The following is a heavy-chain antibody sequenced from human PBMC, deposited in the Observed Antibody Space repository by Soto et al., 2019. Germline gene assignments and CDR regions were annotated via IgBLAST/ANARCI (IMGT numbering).Heavy chain of an antibody. CDR3: AKDMCRGRFLEWLSFDY. CDR1: GFTFDDYA. CDR2: ISWNSGSI. V-gene: IGHV3-9*01. D-gene: IGHD3-3*01. J-gene: IGHJ4*02. Sequence: EVQLVESGGGLVQPGRSLRLSCAASGFTFDDYAMHWVRQAPGKGLEWVSGISWNSGSIGYADSVKGRFTISRDNAKNSLYLQMNSLRAEDTALYYCAKDMCRGRFLEWLSFDYWGQGTLVTVSS.